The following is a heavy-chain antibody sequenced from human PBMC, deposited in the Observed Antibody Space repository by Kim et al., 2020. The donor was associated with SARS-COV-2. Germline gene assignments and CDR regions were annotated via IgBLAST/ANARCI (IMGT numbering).Heavy chain of an antibody. CDR1: GGSISSYY. V-gene: IGHV4-59*01. Sequence: SETLSLTCTVSGGSISSYYWSWIRQPPGKGLEWIGYIYYSGSTNYNPSLKSRVTISVDTSKNQFSLKLSSVTAADTAVYYCARDKGPEYSSSWYQEAEDAFDIWGQGTMVTVSS. J-gene: IGHJ3*02. CDR3: ARDKGPEYSSSWYQEAEDAFDI. CDR2: IYYSGST. D-gene: IGHD6-13*01.